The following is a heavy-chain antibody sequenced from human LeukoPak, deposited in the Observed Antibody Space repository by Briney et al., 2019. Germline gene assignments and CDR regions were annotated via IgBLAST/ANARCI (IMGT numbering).Heavy chain of an antibody. V-gene: IGHV3-23*01. Sequence: GGSLRLSCAASGFTFSSYAMSWVRQAPGKGLEWVSPISGSGGSTYYADSVKGRFTISRDNSKNTLYLQMNSLRAEDTAVYYCASLGEKSGWFSKTIGTLDYWGQGTLVTVSS. CDR2: ISGSGGST. CDR1: GFTFSSYA. CDR3: ASLGEKSGWFSKTIGTLDY. D-gene: IGHD6-19*01. J-gene: IGHJ4*02.